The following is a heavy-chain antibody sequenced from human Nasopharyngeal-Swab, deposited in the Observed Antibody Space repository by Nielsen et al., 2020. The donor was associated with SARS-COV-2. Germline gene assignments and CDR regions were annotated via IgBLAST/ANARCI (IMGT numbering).Heavy chain of an antibody. CDR3: ARDPMTTVSRFDY. CDR1: GFTFSCYG. V-gene: IGHV3-33*01. Sequence: GGSPRLSCAASGFTFSCYGMHWVRQAPGKGLEWVAVIWYDGSNKYYADSVKGPFTISRDNSKNALYLQMNSLRAEDTAVYYCARDPMTTVSRFDYWGQGTLVTVSS. CDR2: IWYDGSNK. D-gene: IGHD4-11*01. J-gene: IGHJ4*02.